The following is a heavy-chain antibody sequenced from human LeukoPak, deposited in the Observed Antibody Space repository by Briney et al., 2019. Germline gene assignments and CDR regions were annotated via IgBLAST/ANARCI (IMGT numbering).Heavy chain of an antibody. J-gene: IGHJ4*02. V-gene: IGHV3-30-3*01. Sequence: GRSLRLSCAASGFTFSSYAMHRVRQAPGKGLEWVAVISYDGSNKYYADSVKGRFTISRDNSKNTLYLQMNSLRAEDTAVYYCARGTFDGYFDYWGQGTLVTVSS. CDR2: ISYDGSNK. CDR3: ARGTFDGYFDY. D-gene: IGHD2/OR15-2a*01. CDR1: GFTFSSYA.